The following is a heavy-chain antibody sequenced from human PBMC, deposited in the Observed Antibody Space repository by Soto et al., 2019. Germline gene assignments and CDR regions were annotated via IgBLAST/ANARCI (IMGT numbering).Heavy chain of an antibody. J-gene: IGHJ4*02. D-gene: IGHD3-3*01. CDR3: AFGNATSWRPVVYFHS. CDR1: GGTLTNYA. V-gene: IGHV1-69*01. CDR2: IMHRFGTA. Sequence: VLLVQSGAEEKKPGSSVRVSCKASGGTLTNYANSWVRQAPGQGLEWMGGIMHRFGTANYDQNFQARVPITADQSTATAYMDLSSLRSADTAVYYCAFGNATSWRPVVYFHSWGQGTLVTVSS.